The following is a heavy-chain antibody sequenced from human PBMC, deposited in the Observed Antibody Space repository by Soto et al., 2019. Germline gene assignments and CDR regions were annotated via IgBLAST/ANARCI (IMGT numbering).Heavy chain of an antibody. CDR3: AKVDGRSGFGH. V-gene: IGHV3-11*01. J-gene: IGHJ4*02. CDR2: IGPGGGSI. D-gene: IGHD3-10*01. Sequence: SLSLSCAASSFTFSDYYRSWIRQTPGKGLEWVSSIGPGGGSIYYTDSVEGRFTISRDNAKNSLYLQMNSLRAEDTALYYCAKVDGRSGFGHWGQGTLVTVSS. CDR1: SFTFSDYY.